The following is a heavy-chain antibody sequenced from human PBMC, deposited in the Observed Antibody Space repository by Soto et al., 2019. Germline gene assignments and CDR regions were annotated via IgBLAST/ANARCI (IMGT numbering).Heavy chain of an antibody. D-gene: IGHD6-13*01. J-gene: IGHJ4*02. CDR2: ISGSGGNT. Sequence: EVQLLGSGGGLVQPGGSLRLSCAASGFTFNSHAMSWVRQAPGKGLEWVSSISGSGGNTYYADSVQGRFTISRDNPKDALYLQMNSLRAEDTAIYYCAKGGAFSSSPIDIWGQGTLVTVSS. CDR1: GFTFNSHA. V-gene: IGHV3-23*01. CDR3: AKGGAFSSSPIDI.